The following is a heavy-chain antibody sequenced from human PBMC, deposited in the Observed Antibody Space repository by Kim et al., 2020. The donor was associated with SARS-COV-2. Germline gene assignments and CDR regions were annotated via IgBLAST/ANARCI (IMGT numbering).Heavy chain of an antibody. CDR2: ISYDGSNK. CDR3: ARDDYCSSTSCYYYYYG. V-gene: IGHV3-30-3*01. J-gene: IGHJ6*01. D-gene: IGHD2-2*01. CDR1: GFTFSSYA. Sequence: GGSLRLSCAASGFTFSSYAMHWVRQAPGKGLEWVAVISYDGSNKYYADSVKGRFTISRDNSKNTLYLQMNSLRAEDTAVYYCARDDYCSSTSCYYYYYG.